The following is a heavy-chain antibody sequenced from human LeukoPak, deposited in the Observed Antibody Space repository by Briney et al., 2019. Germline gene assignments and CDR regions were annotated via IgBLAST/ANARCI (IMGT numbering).Heavy chain of an antibody. CDR1: GFTFSSYW. V-gene: IGHV3-74*01. J-gene: IGHJ4*02. CDR3: ARESPSGDFFDY. Sequence: GGSLRLSCAASGFTFSSYWMHWVRQAPGKGLVWVSRINSDGSSTRYADSVKGRFTISRDNAKNSLYLQMNNLRAEDTAVYYCARESPSGDFFDYWGKGTLVTVSS. CDR2: INSDGSST.